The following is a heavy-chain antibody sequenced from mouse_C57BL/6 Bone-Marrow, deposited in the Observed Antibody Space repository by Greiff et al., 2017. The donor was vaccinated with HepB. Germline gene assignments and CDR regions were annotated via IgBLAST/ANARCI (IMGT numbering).Heavy chain of an antibody. CDR3: ARDYGSFLYWYFDV. D-gene: IGHD1-1*01. CDR1: GYSITSGYY. CDR2: ISYDGSN. Sequence: DVHLVESGPGLVKPSQSLSLTCSVTGYSITSGYYWNWIRQFPGNKLEWMGYISYDGSNNYNPSLKNRISITRDTSKNQFFLKLNSVTTEDTATYYCARDYGSFLYWYFDVWGTGTTVTVSS. J-gene: IGHJ1*03. V-gene: IGHV3-6*01.